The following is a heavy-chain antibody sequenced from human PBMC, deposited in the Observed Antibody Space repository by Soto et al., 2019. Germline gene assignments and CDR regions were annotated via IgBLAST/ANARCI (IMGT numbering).Heavy chain of an antibody. J-gene: IGHJ5*02. V-gene: IGHV3-48*03. CDR1: GFTFSSYE. CDR3: ARLPGDHESWFDP. CDR2: ISSSGNTI. Sequence: GGSLRLSCAASGFTFSSYEMNWVRQAPGKGLEWISYISSSGNTIYYADSVKGRFTISRDNAKNSLYLQMNSLRAEDTALYYCARLPGDHESWFDPWGQGTLVTVS. D-gene: IGHD3-10*01.